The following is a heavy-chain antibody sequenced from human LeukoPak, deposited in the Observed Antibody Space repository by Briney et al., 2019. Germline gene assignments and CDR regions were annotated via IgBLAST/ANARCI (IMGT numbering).Heavy chain of an antibody. CDR3: ARGVGTIFGVVLRFDP. CDR2: ISAYNGNT. CDR1: GYTFTTYG. Sequence: ASVKVSCXASGYTFTTYGISRVRQARGQGLEWMGWISAYNGNTNYAQKLQSRVTMTTDTSTSTAYMELRSLRSDDTAVYYCARGVGTIFGVVLRFDPWGQGTLVTVSS. V-gene: IGHV1-18*01. D-gene: IGHD3-3*01. J-gene: IGHJ5*02.